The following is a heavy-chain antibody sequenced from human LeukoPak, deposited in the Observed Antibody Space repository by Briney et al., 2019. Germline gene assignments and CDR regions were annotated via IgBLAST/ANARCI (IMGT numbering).Heavy chain of an antibody. Sequence: SVTVSCKASGGTFSSYAISWVRQAPGQGLEWMGGIIPIFGTANYAQKFQGRVTITADESTSTAYMELSSLRSEDTAVYYCASHSSSWYFGNWFDPWGQGTLVTVSS. V-gene: IGHV1-69*13. CDR1: GGTFSSYA. J-gene: IGHJ5*02. CDR2: IIPIFGTA. D-gene: IGHD6-13*01. CDR3: ASHSSSWYFGNWFDP.